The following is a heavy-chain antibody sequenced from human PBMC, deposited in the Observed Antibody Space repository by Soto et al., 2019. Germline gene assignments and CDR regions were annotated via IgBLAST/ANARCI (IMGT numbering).Heavy chain of an antibody. D-gene: IGHD3-16*01. Sequence: GGSLRLSCAASGFSFSTYTMSWVRQPPGKGLEWVSAVLQTGSSTFYADSVKGSFTISRDNSKDTLYLQMNNLRAEDTAVYYCAKDYTPDGYWDFDYWGQGTLVTVSS. V-gene: IGHV3-23*01. J-gene: IGHJ4*02. CDR1: GFSFSTYT. CDR3: AKDYTPDGYWDFDY. CDR2: VLQTGSST.